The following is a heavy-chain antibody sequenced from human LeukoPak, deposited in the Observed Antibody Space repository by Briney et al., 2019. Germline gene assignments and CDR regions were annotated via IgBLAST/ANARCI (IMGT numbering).Heavy chain of an antibody. Sequence: GASVKVSCKASGYTFTGYYMHWVRQAPGQELEWMGWINPNSGGTNYAQKFQGRVTMTRDTSISTAYMELSRLRSDDTAVYYCARELWAYCSSTSCFRLGYWGQGTLVTVSS. J-gene: IGHJ4*02. V-gene: IGHV1-2*02. CDR1: GYTFTGYY. CDR3: ARELWAYCSSTSCFRLGY. D-gene: IGHD2-2*01. CDR2: INPNSGGT.